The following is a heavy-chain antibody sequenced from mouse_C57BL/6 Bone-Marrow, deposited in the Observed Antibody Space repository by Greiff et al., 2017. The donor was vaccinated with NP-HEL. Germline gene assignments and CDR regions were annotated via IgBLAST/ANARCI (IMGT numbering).Heavy chain of an antibody. Sequence: QVQLQQSGAELAKPGASVKLSCKASGYTFTSHWMHWVKQRPGQGLEWIGYINPSSGYTKYNQKFKDKATLTADKTSNTACIQLSSLTYEDSAVYYCARYYFDYWGQGTTLTVSS. CDR3: ARYYFDY. J-gene: IGHJ2*01. V-gene: IGHV1-7*01. CDR2: INPSSGYT. CDR1: GYTFTSHW.